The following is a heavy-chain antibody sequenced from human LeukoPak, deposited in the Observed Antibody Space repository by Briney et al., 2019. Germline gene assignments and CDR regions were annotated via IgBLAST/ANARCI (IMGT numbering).Heavy chain of an antibody. D-gene: IGHD1-1*01. J-gene: IGHJ4*02. Sequence: SETLSLTCTVSGGSVSSDSYYWGWGRQPPGTGLEGVGYVYYTGSTKDNPSLKSRVTISVDTSKNQFSLKLSSVTAADTAVYYCARDQDGTTYLDYWGQGTLVTVSS. CDR3: ARDQDGTTYLDY. CDR1: GGSVSSDSYY. V-gene: IGHV4-61*01. CDR2: VYYTGST.